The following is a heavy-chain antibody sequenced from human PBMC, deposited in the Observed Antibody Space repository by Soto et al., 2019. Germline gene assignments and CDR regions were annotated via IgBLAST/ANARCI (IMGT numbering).Heavy chain of an antibody. J-gene: IGHJ6*02. CDR1: GFTISHYW. Sequence: EVQLEESGGGLVQPGGSLRLSCAASGFTISHYWMHWVRQAPGKGLVWVSRINSDGSRTNYADSVKGSLTISRDSATKTLYTQTISMRAHDTSAYYYARECSDGPDFWGQGATVP. V-gene: IGHV3-74*01. D-gene: IGHD6-25*01. CDR3: ARECSDGPDF. CDR2: INSDGSRT.